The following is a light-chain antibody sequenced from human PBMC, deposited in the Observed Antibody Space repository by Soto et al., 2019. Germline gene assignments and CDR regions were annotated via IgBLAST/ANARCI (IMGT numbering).Light chain of an antibody. CDR1: QSLLHSNGYNY. CDR2: LGS. J-gene: IGKJ3*01. CDR3: MQALQTPFT. Sequence: DIVMTQSPLSLPVTPGEPASISCRSSQSLLHSNGYNYLDWYLQKPGQSPQLLIYLGSNRASGVPDRFSGSGPGTDFTLKISRVAAEDVGVYYCMQALQTPFTFGPGTKVDIK. V-gene: IGKV2-28*01.